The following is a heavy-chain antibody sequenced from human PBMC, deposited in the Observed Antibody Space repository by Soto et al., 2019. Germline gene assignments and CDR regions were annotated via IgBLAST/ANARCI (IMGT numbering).Heavy chain of an antibody. CDR3: ARGGAYCYGSGSYGARGDYYGMDV. D-gene: IGHD3-10*01. J-gene: IGHJ6*02. CDR1: GFTFSSYS. V-gene: IGHV3-21*01. CDR2: ISSSSSYI. Sequence: EVQLVESGGGLVKPGGSLRLSCAASGFTFSSYSMNWVRQAPGKGLEWVSSISSSSSYIYYADSVKGRFTISRDNAKNSLYLQMNSLRAEDTAVYYCARGGAYCYGSGSYGARGDYYGMDVWGQGTTVTVSS.